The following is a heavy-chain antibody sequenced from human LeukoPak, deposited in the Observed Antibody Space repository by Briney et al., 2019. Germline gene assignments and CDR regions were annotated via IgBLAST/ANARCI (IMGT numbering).Heavy chain of an antibody. J-gene: IGHJ5*02. CDR3: ARGPARQPDP. Sequence: SSETLSLTCAVYGGSFSGYSWSWIRQPPGKGLEWIGEINHSGSTNYNPSLKSRVTISLDTSKNQFSLKLNSVTAADTAVYYCARGPARQPDPWGQGTLDTVSS. V-gene: IGHV4-34*01. CDR1: GGSFSGYS. CDR2: INHSGST. D-gene: IGHD2-2*01.